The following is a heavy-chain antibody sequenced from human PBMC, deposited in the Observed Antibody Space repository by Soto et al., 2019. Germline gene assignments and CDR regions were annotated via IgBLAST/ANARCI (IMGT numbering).Heavy chain of an antibody. V-gene: IGHV3-30*18. D-gene: IGHD2-8*01. Sequence: GGSLRLSCAASGFTFSSYGMHWVRQAPGKGLEWVAVISYDGSNKYYADSVKGRFTISRDNSKNTLYLQMNSLRAEDTAVYYCAKTKGGSHLLMDVWGQGTTVTVSS. J-gene: IGHJ6*02. CDR2: ISYDGSNK. CDR3: AKTKGGSHLLMDV. CDR1: GFTFSSYG.